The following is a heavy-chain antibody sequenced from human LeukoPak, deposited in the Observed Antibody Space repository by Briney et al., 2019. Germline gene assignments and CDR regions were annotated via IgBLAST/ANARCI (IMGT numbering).Heavy chain of an antibody. V-gene: IGHV3-23*01. CDR3: LARSLVEVSGNYYMDV. J-gene: IGHJ6*03. CDR1: GFSIMNSA. CDR2: INGTAINT. Sequence: PGGSLRLSCAASGFSIMNSAMNWVRQAPGKGREWVSAINGTAINTVYADSVKGRFTISRDYSKNTLYLQMNNLRVEDTAVYYCLARSLVEVSGNYYMDVWGKGTTVSVSS. D-gene: IGHD1-26*01.